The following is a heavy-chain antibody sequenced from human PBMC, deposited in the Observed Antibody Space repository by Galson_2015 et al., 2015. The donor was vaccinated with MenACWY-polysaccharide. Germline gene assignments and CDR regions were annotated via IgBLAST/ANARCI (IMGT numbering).Heavy chain of an antibody. CDR1: GYTFTDYF. Sequence: QSGGEAKKPADSVKVCCRAFGYTFTDYFVQGARQAPGQGLEWMGRFIPTSGNTKHEQKSQGRVTTTRDRNISTVYMELSKLRADDTAVYYCTRDRGPNNGYSWGQGTLVTVSS. CDR2: FIPTSGNT. CDR3: TRDRGPNNGYS. J-gene: IGHJ5*02. D-gene: IGHD3-22*01. V-gene: IGHV1-2*06.